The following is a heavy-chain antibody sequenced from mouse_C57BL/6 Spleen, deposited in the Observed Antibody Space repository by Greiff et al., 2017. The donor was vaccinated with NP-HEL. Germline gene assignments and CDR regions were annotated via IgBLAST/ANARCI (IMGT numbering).Heavy chain of an antibody. CDR1: GYTFTSYW. J-gene: IGHJ4*01. CDR2: IDPTGGCT. D-gene: IGHD2-12*01. CDR3: ARGRLSQAMDY. Sequence: QVQLQQPGAELVKPGASVKLSCKASGYTFTSYWMHWVKQRPGRGLEWIGEIDPTGGCTKYNEKFKSKATLTVDKPSSTAYMQLSSLTSEDSAVYYCARGRLSQAMDYWGKGTSVTVSS. V-gene: IGHV1-72*01.